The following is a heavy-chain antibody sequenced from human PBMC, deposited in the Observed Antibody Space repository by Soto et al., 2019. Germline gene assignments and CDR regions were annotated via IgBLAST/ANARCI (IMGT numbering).Heavy chain of an antibody. J-gene: IGHJ4*02. CDR1: GGSISSGGYS. CDR3: ARGHSGSWYPAY. V-gene: IGHV4-30-2*01. Sequence: QLQLQESGSGLVKPSQTLSLTCAVSGGSISSGGYSWSWIRQPPGKGLEWIGYIYHSGSTYYNPSLKSRVTISVDRSKNQFSLKLSSVTAADTAVYYCARGHSGSWYPAYWGQGTLVTVSS. CDR2: IYHSGST. D-gene: IGHD6-13*01.